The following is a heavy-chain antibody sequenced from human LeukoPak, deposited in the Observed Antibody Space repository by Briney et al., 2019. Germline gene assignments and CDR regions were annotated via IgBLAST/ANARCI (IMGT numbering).Heavy chain of an antibody. CDR2: IYYSGST. V-gene: IGHV4-59*01. CDR1: GGSISSYY. Sequence: PSETLSLTCTVSGGSISSYYWSWIRQPPGKGLEWIGYIYYSGSTNYNPSLKSRVTISVDTSKNQFSLKLRSVTAADTAVYYCARAGYSSSWSSYYFDYWGQGTLVTVSS. J-gene: IGHJ4*02. CDR3: ARAGYSSSWSSYYFDY. D-gene: IGHD6-13*01.